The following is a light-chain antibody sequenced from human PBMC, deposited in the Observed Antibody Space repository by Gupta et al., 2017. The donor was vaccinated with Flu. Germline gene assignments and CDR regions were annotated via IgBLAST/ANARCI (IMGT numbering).Light chain of an antibody. CDR2: REN. J-gene: IGLJ3*02. CDR3: NSRDSSGNHLWV. V-gene: IGLV3-19*01. Sequence: SSELTQDPAVSVAXGQTVRITCQGDRLRSYYASWYQQTPGQAPVLVIYRENKRPSGIPDQFSGSRSGNTASLTITGAQAEDEADYYCNSRDSSGNHLWVFGGGTKLTVL. CDR1: RLRSYY.